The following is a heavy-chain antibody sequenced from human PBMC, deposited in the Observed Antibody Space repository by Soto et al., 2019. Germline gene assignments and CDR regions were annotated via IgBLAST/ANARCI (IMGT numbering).Heavy chain of an antibody. Sequence: QVQLQESGPGLVKPSQTLSLTCTVSGGSISSGGYYWSWIRQHPGKGMELIGYIYYSGSTYYNPSLKSRVTRAVDTSKNQFSLKLSSVTAADTAVYYCARQRNHYYDSSGWFDPWGQGTLVTVSS. CDR1: GGSISSGGYY. D-gene: IGHD3-22*01. V-gene: IGHV4-31*03. CDR3: ARQRNHYYDSSGWFDP. CDR2: IYYSGST. J-gene: IGHJ5*02.